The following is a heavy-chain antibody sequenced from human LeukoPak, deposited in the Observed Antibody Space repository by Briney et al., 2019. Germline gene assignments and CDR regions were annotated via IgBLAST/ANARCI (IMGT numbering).Heavy chain of an antibody. CDR2: ISASGSST. Sequence: GGSLRLSCAASGSAFSSYAMSWVRQAPGKGLEWVSAISASGSSTDYADSVKGRFTISRDNSKNTLYLQMNSLRAEDTAVYYCAEGGYDQDFDYWGQGSLVTVSS. V-gene: IGHV3-23*01. CDR1: GSAFSSYA. J-gene: IGHJ4*02. CDR3: AEGGYDQDFDY. D-gene: IGHD2-2*01.